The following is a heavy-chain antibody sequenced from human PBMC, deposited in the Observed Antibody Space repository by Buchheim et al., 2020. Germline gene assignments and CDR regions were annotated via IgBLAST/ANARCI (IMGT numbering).Heavy chain of an antibody. J-gene: IGHJ4*02. D-gene: IGHD1-20*01. Sequence: QVQLVESGGGVVQPGRSLRLSCAASGFTFSSYGMHWVRQAPGKGLEWVAVISYDGSNKYYADSVKGRFTISRDNSKNPLYLQMNSLRAEDTAVYYCAKDFGGGVYNWNYFDYWGQGTL. CDR2: ISYDGSNK. CDR1: GFTFSSYG. CDR3: AKDFGGGVYNWNYFDY. V-gene: IGHV3-30*18.